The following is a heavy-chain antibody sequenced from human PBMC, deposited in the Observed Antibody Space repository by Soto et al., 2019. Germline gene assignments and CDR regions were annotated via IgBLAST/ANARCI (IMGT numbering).Heavy chain of an antibody. CDR1: GFRFSGYW. J-gene: IGHJ4*02. V-gene: IGHV3-7*01. Sequence: EVQLEESGGGLVQPGGSLRLSCAASGFRFSGYWMNWVRQAPGKGLEWVANIKGDGSDKNYLDSVKGRFTISRDNAKNSLYLQMDSLRAEDTAVYYCAKESWRLDYWGQGTLVTVSS. CDR3: AKESWRLDY. D-gene: IGHD3-3*01. CDR2: IKGDGSDK.